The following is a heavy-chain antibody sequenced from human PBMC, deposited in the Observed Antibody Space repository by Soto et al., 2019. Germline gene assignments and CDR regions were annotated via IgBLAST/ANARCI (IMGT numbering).Heavy chain of an antibody. V-gene: IGHV1-69*01. J-gene: IGHJ4*02. CDR3: ASRYCSSTSCYHPRGLDY. CDR1: GGTFSSYA. CDR2: IIPIFGTA. Sequence: QVQLVQSGAEVKKPGSSVKVSCKASGGTFSSYAISWVRQAPGQGLEWMGGIIPIFGTANYAQKFQGRVTITADESTSTAYMELSSLRSEDTAVYYWASRYCSSTSCYHPRGLDYWGQGSLEIVSS. D-gene: IGHD2-2*01.